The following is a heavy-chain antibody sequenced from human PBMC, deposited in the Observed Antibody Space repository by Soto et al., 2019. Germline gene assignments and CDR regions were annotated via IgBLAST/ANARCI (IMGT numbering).Heavy chain of an antibody. CDR1: GYTFGTYF. J-gene: IGHJ4*02. V-gene: IGHV1-2*02. D-gene: IGHD3-3*01. CDR3: ARAWGSNTYYDF. Sequence: ASVKVSCKASGYTFGTYFMHWMRQAPGQGLEWMGWVNPSSGATKSAQKFQGRVTMTRDTSISTAYMELSRLRSDDTAVYYCARAWGSNTYYDFWSQGTLVTVSS. CDR2: VNPSSGAT.